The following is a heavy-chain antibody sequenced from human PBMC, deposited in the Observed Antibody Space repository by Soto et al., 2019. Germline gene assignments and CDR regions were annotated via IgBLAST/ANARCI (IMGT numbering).Heavy chain of an antibody. Sequence: PSETLSLTCTVSGGSICSGGYFWSWIRQRPGKGLEWIGYIYYSGSTDYNPSLRSRVTISLDTSKKQFSLKLNSVTAADTAVYYCAACGNSNYGGAFDIWGQGKMVTVSS. D-gene: IGHD4-17*01. CDR3: AACGNSNYGGAFDI. J-gene: IGHJ3*02. CDR2: IYYSGST. V-gene: IGHV4-31*03. CDR1: GGSICSGGYF.